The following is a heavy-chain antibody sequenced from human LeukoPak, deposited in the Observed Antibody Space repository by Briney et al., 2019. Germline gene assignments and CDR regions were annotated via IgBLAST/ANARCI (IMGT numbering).Heavy chain of an antibody. V-gene: IGHV3-23*01. CDR2: ISGSGGST. CDR1: GFASSTYA. Sequence: GGSLRLSCAASGFASSTYAMSWVRQAPGKGLEWVSAISGSGGSTYYADSVKGRFTISRDNSKNTLYLQMNSLRAEDTAVYYCAKDRGIAVAATGDYWGQGTLVTVAS. D-gene: IGHD6-19*01. CDR3: AKDRGIAVAATGDY. J-gene: IGHJ4*02.